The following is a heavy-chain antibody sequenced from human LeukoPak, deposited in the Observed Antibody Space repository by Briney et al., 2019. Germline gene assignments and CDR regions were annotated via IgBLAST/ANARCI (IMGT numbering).Heavy chain of an antibody. V-gene: IGHV4-59*01. J-gene: IGHJ4*02. Sequence: SETLSLTCTVSGGSISSYYWSWLRQPPGKGLEWIGYIYYSGSTNYNPSLKSRVTISVDTSKNQFSLKLSSVTAADTAVYYCARGSDSSGYYVVVYWGQGTLVTVSS. CDR3: ARGSDSSGYYVVVY. CDR1: GGSISSYY. D-gene: IGHD3-22*01. CDR2: IYYSGST.